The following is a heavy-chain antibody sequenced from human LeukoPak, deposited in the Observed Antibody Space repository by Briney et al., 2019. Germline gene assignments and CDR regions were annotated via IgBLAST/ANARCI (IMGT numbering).Heavy chain of an antibody. CDR1: GFTLSSYW. Sequence: GGSLRLSCAASGFTLSSYWMQWVRHAPGKGLVWVSRINSDGSSTTYADSVKGRFTISRDNAKNTLYLQMNSLRVEDTAVYYCAREGRVSGYDFDFWGQGTLVTVSS. D-gene: IGHD5-12*01. J-gene: IGHJ4*02. CDR3: AREGRVSGYDFDF. CDR2: INSDGSST. V-gene: IGHV3-74*03.